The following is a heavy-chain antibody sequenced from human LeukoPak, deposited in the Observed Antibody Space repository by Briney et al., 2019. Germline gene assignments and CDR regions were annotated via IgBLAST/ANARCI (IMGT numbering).Heavy chain of an antibody. CDR3: AKDPTYYDILTGYFDY. J-gene: IGHJ4*02. CDR2: IYDDDST. D-gene: IGHD3-9*01. V-gene: IGHV3-53*01. Sequence: GGSLRLSCAASGFTVSNNYLSWVRQAPGKGLEWVSVIYDDDSTYYTDSVKGRFTISRDNSKNTLYLQMNSLRAEDTAVYYRAKDPTYYDILTGYFDYWGQGTLVTVSS. CDR1: GFTVSNNY.